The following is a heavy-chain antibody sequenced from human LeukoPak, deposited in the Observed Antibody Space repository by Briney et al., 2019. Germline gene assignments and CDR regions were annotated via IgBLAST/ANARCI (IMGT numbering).Heavy chain of an antibody. Sequence: GSLRLSCAASGFTFNNYAMDWVRPAPGKGVEWVPGIFGSGGSAHYADSVKGRFTISRDNSKNTVYLQLDSLRVEDTAVYYCGKTTVGYSSGRYPGWPVDYWGQGTLVTVSS. CDR3: GKTTVGYSSGRYPGWPVDY. CDR1: GFTFNNYA. D-gene: IGHD2-15*01. CDR2: IFGSGGSA. J-gene: IGHJ4*02. V-gene: IGHV3-23*01.